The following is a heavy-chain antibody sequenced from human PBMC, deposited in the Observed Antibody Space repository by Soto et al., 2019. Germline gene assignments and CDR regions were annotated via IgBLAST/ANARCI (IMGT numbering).Heavy chain of an antibody. CDR1: GFTFSSYG. Sequence: PGGSLRLSCAASGFTFSSYGMHWVRQAPGKGLEWVAVISYDGSNKYYADSVKGRFTISRDNSKNTLYLQMNSLRAEDTAVYYCAKDPWRAAAGVYYYYYMDVWGKGTTVTVSS. CDR3: AKDPWRAAAGVYYYYYMDV. J-gene: IGHJ6*03. CDR2: ISYDGSNK. V-gene: IGHV3-30*18. D-gene: IGHD6-13*01.